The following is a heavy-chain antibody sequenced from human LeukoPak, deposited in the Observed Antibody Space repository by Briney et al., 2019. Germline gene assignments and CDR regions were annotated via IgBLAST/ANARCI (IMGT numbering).Heavy chain of an antibody. CDR1: GYTFANYW. CDR2: IYPADSET. Sequence: GESLKISCKVSGYTFANYWIGWVRQMPGKGLEWMGIIYPADSETRYSPSFQGQVTISVDKSISTAYLQWSSLKASDTAMYYCGRKTSGSYYGLDYWGQGTLVTVSS. CDR3: GRKTSGSYYGLDY. J-gene: IGHJ4*02. V-gene: IGHV5-51*01. D-gene: IGHD1-26*01.